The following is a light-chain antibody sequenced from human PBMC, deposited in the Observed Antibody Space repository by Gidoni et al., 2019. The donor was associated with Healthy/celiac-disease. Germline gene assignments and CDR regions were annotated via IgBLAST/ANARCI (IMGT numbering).Light chain of an antibody. J-gene: IGLJ3*02. CDR3: QSYDSSLSGWV. CDR1: SSNIGAGYD. CDR2: GNR. Sequence: QSVLTPPPPVSGAPGQRVTIPCPGSSSNIGAGYDVPWYQQLPGTAPKLLIYGNRTRPSGVPDRFSGSKSGTSASLAITGLQAEDEADYYCQSYDSSLSGWVFGGGTKLTVL. V-gene: IGLV1-40*01.